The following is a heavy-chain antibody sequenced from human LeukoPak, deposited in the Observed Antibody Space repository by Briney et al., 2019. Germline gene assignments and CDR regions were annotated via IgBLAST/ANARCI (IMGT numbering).Heavy chain of an antibody. V-gene: IGHV4-34*01. Sequence: SETLSLTCAVYSGSFSGHYWNWIRQSPGKGREWIGEINHVGTTNYNPSLKSRVTISVDTPKNQFSLNISSVSAADTAVYYCVRGGKGRGSYYYWGQGTSVTVSS. J-gene: IGHJ4*02. CDR2: INHVGTT. D-gene: IGHD1-26*01. CDR3: VRGGKGRGSYYY. CDR1: SGSFSGHY.